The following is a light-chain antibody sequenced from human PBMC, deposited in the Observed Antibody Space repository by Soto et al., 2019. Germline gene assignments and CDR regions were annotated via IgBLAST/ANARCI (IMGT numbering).Light chain of an antibody. J-gene: IGKJ4*01. V-gene: IGKV3-15*01. CDR3: QQYNNWALT. CDR1: QSVSSN. Sequence: EIVMTQSPATLSVSPGERATLSCRASQSVSSNLAWYQQKPGQAPRLLIFYASTRATGLPARFSGSGSGTEFTLTISRLQSEDFAVYYCQQYNNWALTFGGGTKVEIK. CDR2: YAS.